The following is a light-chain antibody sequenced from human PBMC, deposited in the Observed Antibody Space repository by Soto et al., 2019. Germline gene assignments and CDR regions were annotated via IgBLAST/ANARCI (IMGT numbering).Light chain of an antibody. CDR1: QGISSA. J-gene: IGKJ5*01. V-gene: IGKV1-13*02. CDR2: DAS. Sequence: AIQLTQSPSSLSASVGDRVTITCRASQGISSALAWYQQKPGKAPKLLIYDASSLESGVPSRFSGSGSVTDFTLTISSLQPEDVATYYCQQFNRPSTFGQGTRLEIK. CDR3: QQFNRPST.